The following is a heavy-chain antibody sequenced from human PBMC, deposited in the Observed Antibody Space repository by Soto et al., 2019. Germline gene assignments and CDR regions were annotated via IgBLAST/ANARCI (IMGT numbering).Heavy chain of an antibody. CDR2: ISGNSGNI. J-gene: IGHJ4*01. CDR1: GFTFDDYA. D-gene: IGHD5-18*01. Sequence: TGGSLRLSCAASGFTFDDYAMYWVRQTPGKGLEWASGISGNSGNIGYADSVKGRFTISRDNAKNSLYLQMDSLRAEDSGLYYCAKDIGNQIHLDHWGHGTLVTVSS. V-gene: IGHV3-9*01. CDR3: AKDIGNQIHLDH.